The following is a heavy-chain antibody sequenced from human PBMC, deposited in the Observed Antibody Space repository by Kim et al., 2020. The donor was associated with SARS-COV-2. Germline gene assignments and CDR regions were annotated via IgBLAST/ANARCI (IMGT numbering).Heavy chain of an antibody. CDR2: IYYSGST. D-gene: IGHD3-3*01. Sequence: SETLSPTCTVSGGSISSGGYYWSWIRQHPGKGLEWIGYIYYSGSTYYNPSLKSRVTISVDTSKNQFSLKLSSVTAADTAVYYCARGASITIFGVVILGGAFDPWGQGTLVTVSS. CDR1: GGSISSGGYY. CDR3: ARGASITIFGVVILGGAFDP. V-gene: IGHV4-31*03. J-gene: IGHJ5*02.